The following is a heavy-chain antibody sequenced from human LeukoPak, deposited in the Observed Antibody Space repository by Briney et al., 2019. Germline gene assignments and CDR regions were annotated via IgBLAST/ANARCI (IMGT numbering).Heavy chain of an antibody. J-gene: IGHJ4*02. Sequence: PGGSLRLSCTASGFSFSTYSMNWVRQAPGKGLEWVSYIVGSSRNIYYADSVKGRFTISRDNAKNSLYLQLDSLRAEDTAVYHCATDSPETAAFDYWGRGTLVTVSS. CDR1: GFSFSTYS. CDR2: IVGSSRNI. D-gene: IGHD1-1*01. CDR3: ATDSPETAAFDY. V-gene: IGHV3-48*04.